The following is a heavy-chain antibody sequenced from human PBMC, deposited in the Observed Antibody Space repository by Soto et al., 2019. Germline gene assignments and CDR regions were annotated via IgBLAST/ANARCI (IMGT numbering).Heavy chain of an antibody. D-gene: IGHD3-10*01. CDR3: AKDVAAITMVRGVIITPYYFDY. Sequence: EEQMLESGGGLVQPGGSLRLSCAASGFTFSNYAMSWFRQAPGKWLEWASVISGRGGSTYYADSVNGRFTISRDNSKNTLYLHMNSLRAEETAVYYCAKDVAAITMVRGVIITPYYFDYWGQGTLVTVSS. CDR2: ISGRGGST. V-gene: IGHV3-23*01. J-gene: IGHJ4*02. CDR1: GFTFSNYA.